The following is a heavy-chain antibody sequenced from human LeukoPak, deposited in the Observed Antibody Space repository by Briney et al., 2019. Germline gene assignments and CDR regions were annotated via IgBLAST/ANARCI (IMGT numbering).Heavy chain of an antibody. CDR3: AKSLGVGGYTRYKGFDQ. D-gene: IGHD3-16*02. CDR2: ISGSDGSS. CDR1: GFTYNSFA. J-gene: IGHJ4*02. Sequence: GGSLRLSCAASGFTYNSFAMNWVRQAPGKGLEWVSSISGSDGSSHYADFVKGRFTISRDNSKNTLHLQMNSLRAEDTAVYYCAKSLGVGGYTRYKGFDQWGQGTLVTVSS. V-gene: IGHV3-23*01.